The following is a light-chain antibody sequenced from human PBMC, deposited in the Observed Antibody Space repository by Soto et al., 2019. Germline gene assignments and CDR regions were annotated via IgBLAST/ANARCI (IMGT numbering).Light chain of an antibody. CDR3: QQTASVPWT. CDR1: QNVNEF. V-gene: IGKV1-39*01. Sequence: DIQMTQSPSSLSASLGDRVTIICRASQNVNEFLNWFQKKPGKAPKLLISGASRLQSGVPSRFSGSGSRTAFTLTISSLQREDLATYYCQQTASVPWTVGQGTKVEI. CDR2: GAS. J-gene: IGKJ1*01.